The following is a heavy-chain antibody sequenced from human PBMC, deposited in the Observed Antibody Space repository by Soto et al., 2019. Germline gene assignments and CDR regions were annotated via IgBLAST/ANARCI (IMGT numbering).Heavy chain of an antibody. J-gene: IGHJ4*02. D-gene: IGHD2-2*01. V-gene: IGHV4-30-4*01. CDR1: GGSISSGDYY. CDR2: IYYSGST. CDR3: SRSRGGVVVD. Sequence: QVQLQESGPGLVKPSQTLSHTCTVSGGSISSGDYYWCWIREPPGKGLEWIGYIYYSGSTYYNPPLNSRVTISVETSKHQFSQMLSSVTAADRAVYYWSRSRGGVVVDWGQGTLVTVSS.